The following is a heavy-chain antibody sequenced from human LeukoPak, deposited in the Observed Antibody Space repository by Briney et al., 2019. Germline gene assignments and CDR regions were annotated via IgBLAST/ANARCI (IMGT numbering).Heavy chain of an antibody. Sequence: PGGSLRLSCAASGFTLSNAYMSWVRQAPGKGLEWVGRIKNKTNGGTTDYAAPVKGRFTISRDDSKDTLYLQMNSLKTEDTAVYYCTTTIVGVTTWFDPWGQGTLVTVSS. D-gene: IGHD1-26*01. CDR1: GFTLSNAY. CDR2: IKNKTNGGTT. J-gene: IGHJ5*02. V-gene: IGHV3-15*01. CDR3: TTTIVGVTTWFDP.